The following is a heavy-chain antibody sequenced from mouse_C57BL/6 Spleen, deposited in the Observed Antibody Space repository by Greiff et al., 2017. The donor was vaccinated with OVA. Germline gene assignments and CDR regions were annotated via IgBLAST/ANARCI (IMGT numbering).Heavy chain of an antibody. CDR1: GFTFSDYG. CDR2: ISSGSSTI. V-gene: IGHV5-17*01. D-gene: IGHD2-5*01. Sequence: EVKLVESGGGLVKPGGSLKLSCAASGFTFSDYGMHWVRQAPEKGLEWVAYISSGSSTIYYADTVKGRFPISRDNAKNTLFLQMTSLRSEDTAMYYCARPGSNYLYAMDYWGQGTSVTVSS. J-gene: IGHJ4*01. CDR3: ARPGSNYLYAMDY.